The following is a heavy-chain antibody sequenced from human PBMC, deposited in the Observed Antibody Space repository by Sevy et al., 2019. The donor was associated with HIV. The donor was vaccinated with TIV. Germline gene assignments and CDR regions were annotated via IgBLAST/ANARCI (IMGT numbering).Heavy chain of an antibody. Sequence: GGSLRLSCAASGFTFDDYAMHWVRQAPGKGLEWVSGISWNSGSIGYADSVKGRFTISRDNAKNSRYLQMNSLRAEDTALNYCAKDVGFRDTSSYCPCLGDYWGQGALVTVSS. V-gene: IGHV3-9*01. J-gene: IGHJ4*02. CDR1: GFTFDDYA. CDR2: ISWNSGSI. CDR3: AKDVGFRDTSSYCPCLGDY. D-gene: IGHD2-2*01.